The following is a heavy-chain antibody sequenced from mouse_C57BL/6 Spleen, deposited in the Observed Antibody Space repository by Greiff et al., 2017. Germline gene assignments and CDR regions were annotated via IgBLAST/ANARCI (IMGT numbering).Heavy chain of an antibody. V-gene: IGHV10-1*01. Sequence: EVMLVESGGGLVQPKGSLKLSCAASGFSFNTYAMNWVRQAPGKGLEWVARIRSKSNNYATYYADSVKDRFTISRDDSESMLYLQMNNLKTEDTAMYYCVRIYDYGYYYAMDYWGQGTSVTVSS. CDR2: IRSKSNNYAT. CDR3: VRIYDYGYYYAMDY. D-gene: IGHD2-4*01. J-gene: IGHJ4*01. CDR1: GFSFNTYA.